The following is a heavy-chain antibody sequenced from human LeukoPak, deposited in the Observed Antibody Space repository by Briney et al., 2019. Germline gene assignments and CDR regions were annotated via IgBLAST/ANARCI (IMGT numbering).Heavy chain of an antibody. Sequence: PGGSLRLSCAASGFTFSSYSMNWVRQAPGKGLEWVSSISSSSSYIYYADSVKGRFTISRDNAKNSLYLQMNSLRAEDTAVYYCARALLSGSGIFDYWGQGTLVTVSS. CDR3: ARALLSGSGIFDY. CDR2: ISSSSSYI. CDR1: GFTFSSYS. J-gene: IGHJ4*02. V-gene: IGHV3-21*01. D-gene: IGHD3-10*01.